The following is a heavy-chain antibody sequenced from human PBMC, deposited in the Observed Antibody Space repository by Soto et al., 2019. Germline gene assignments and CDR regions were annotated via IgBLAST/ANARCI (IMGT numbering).Heavy chain of an antibody. CDR1: GYSISSGYY. Sequence: SETLSLTCAVSGYSISSGYYWGWIRQPPGKGLEWIGSIYHSGSTYYNPSLKSRVTISVDTFNNQFSLKLSSVTAADTAVYYCARVSGTFDYWGQGTLVTVSS. D-gene: IGHD1-26*01. CDR3: ARVSGTFDY. CDR2: IYHSGST. J-gene: IGHJ4*02. V-gene: IGHV4-38-2*01.